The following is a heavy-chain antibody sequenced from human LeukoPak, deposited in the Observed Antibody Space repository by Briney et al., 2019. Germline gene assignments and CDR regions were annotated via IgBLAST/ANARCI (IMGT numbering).Heavy chain of an antibody. CDR2: IIPDLGAT. J-gene: IGHJ4*02. V-gene: IGHV1-69*16. CDR1: GGTFRSYT. D-gene: IGHD4-17*01. Sequence: GSSVKVSCMISGGTFRSYTVSWVPQAPGQGLEWMGGIIPDLGATNFAQKFQGRVTITADALTSPVYMEMNSLTSDDTAVYYCARGNAVGDYVPLNNWGQGTLVTVSS. CDR3: ARGNAVGDYVPLNN.